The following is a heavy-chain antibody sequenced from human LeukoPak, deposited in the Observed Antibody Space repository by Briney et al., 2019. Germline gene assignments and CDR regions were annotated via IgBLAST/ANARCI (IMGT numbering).Heavy chain of an antibody. CDR1: GGSISSSSYY. J-gene: IGHJ4*02. Sequence: SETLSLTCTVSGGSISSSSYYWGWIRQPRGKGLEWIGSVYYDGRTYDTPSLNSRLTISVDTSKNQFSLKLSSVTAADTAVYYCARGGWNKFDYWGQGTLVTVSS. D-gene: IGHD3-22*01. V-gene: IGHV4-39*07. CDR3: ARGGWNKFDY. CDR2: VYYDGRT.